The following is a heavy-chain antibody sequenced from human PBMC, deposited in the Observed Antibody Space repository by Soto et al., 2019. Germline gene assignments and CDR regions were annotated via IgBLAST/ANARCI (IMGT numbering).Heavy chain of an antibody. V-gene: IGHV1-2*04. D-gene: IGHD3-22*01. J-gene: IGHJ4*02. CDR3: ARDARAYYSDTTGYYYGLYFGF. Sequence: ASVKVSCKASLYTFTGYYMHWVRQAPGQGLEWLGWINPKSGDTNYAPKFRGWVTMTRDTSITTAYMELSRLRSDDTAVYYCARDARAYYSDTTGYYYGLYFGFWGQGTLVTVSS. CDR2: INPKSGDT. CDR1: LYTFTGYY.